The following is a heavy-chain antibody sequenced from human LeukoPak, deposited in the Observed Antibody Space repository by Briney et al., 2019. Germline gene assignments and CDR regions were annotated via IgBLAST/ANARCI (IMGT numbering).Heavy chain of an antibody. D-gene: IGHD6-13*01. CDR2: ISWNSGSI. CDR3: ARVSQTYSSSWSYYFDY. J-gene: IGHJ4*02. V-gene: IGHV3-9*01. CDR1: GFTFDDYA. Sequence: GGSLRLSCAASGFTFDDYAMHWVRQAPGKGLEWVSGISWNSGSIGYADSVKGRFTISRDNAKNSLYLQMNSLRAEDTAVYYCARVSQTYSSSWSYYFDYWGQGTLVTVSS.